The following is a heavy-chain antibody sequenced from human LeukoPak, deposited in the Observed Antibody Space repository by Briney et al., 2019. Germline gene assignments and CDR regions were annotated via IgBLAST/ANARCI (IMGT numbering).Heavy chain of an antibody. CDR1: GYTFTSYG. CDR3: ATSIRDGYNSDY. CDR2: ISAYNGNT. V-gene: IGHV1-18*01. Sequence: GAPVKVSCKASGYTFTSYGISWVRQAPGQGLEWMGWISAYNGNTNYAQKLQGRVTTTTDTSTSTAYMELRSLRSDDTAVYYCATSIRDGYNSDYWGQGTLVTVSS. J-gene: IGHJ4*02. D-gene: IGHD5-24*01.